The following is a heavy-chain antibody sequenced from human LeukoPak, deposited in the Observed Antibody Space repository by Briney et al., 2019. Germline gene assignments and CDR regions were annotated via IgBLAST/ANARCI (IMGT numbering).Heavy chain of an antibody. D-gene: IGHD6-13*01. CDR1: GFTFSSYV. V-gene: IGHV3-20*04. Sequence: SGGSLRLSCAASGFTFSSYVMNWLRQAPGKGLEWVSGINWNGGSTGYADSVKGRFTISRDNAKNSLYLQTNSLRAEDTALYYCARDGRYSNSWPDYWGQGTLVTVSS. J-gene: IGHJ4*02. CDR2: INWNGGST. CDR3: ARDGRYSNSWPDY.